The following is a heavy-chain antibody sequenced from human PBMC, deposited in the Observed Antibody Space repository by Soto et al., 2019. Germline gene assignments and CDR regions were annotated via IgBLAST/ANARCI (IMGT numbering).Heavy chain of an antibody. D-gene: IGHD3-16*01. CDR1: RDTFNKYA. Sequence: QVQLVQSGAEVKKPGSSVKVSCKTSRDTFNKYAFNWVRQAHGPGLEWMGWIIPIFSSRNYAEKFQGRVTITADDSTSTAYMELRSMRFEDTAVYYCARGETYLGVWGQGTTVTVSS. CDR3: ARGETYLGV. J-gene: IGHJ6*02. CDR2: IIPIFSSR. V-gene: IGHV1-69*01.